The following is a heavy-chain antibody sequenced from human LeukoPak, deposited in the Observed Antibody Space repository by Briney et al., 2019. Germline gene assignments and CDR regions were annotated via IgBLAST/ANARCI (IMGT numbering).Heavy chain of an antibody. Sequence: GRSLRLSCAASGFTFSDYGMHWVRQAPGKGLEWVAVISYDGSNKYSADSVKGRFTMSRDNSKNTLYLQMNSLRAEDTAVYYCAKDEDYGDYVLSYWGQGTLVTVSS. D-gene: IGHD4-17*01. J-gene: IGHJ4*02. V-gene: IGHV3-30*18. CDR1: GFTFSDYG. CDR3: AKDEDYGDYVLSY. CDR2: ISYDGSNK.